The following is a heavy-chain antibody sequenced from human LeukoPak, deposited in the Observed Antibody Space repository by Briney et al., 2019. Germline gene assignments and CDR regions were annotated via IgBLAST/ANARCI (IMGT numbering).Heavy chain of an antibody. J-gene: IGHJ3*02. CDR2: INPNSGGT. V-gene: IGHV1-2*02. Sequence: ASVKVSCRASGYTFTAYYIHWVRQAPGQGLEWMEWINPNSGGTNYAQKFQGRVTMTRDTSISTAYMELSRLRSDDTAVYYCARDVGYYCSSTSCSHSDAFDIWGQGTMVTVSS. CDR1: GYTFTAYY. CDR3: ARDVGYYCSSTSCSHSDAFDI. D-gene: IGHD2-2*01.